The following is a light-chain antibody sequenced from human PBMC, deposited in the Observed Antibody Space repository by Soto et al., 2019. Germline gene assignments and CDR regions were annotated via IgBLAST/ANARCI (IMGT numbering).Light chain of an antibody. Sequence: PEGSATLSRRSSQSLRSGDLACDQQIPGLAPGLLINDASRRATGIPDRFSGSGSGADFTLTISSLEPEDFAVYYCQQRSKWPITFGQGTRLEIK. CDR1: QSLRSGD. CDR2: DAS. J-gene: IGKJ5*01. V-gene: IGKV3D-20*02. CDR3: QQRSKWPIT.